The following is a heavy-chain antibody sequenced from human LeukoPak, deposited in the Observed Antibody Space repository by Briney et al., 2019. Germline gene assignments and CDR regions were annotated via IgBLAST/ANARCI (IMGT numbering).Heavy chain of an antibody. CDR3: IRDLGGRSGH. Sequence: GGSLRLSCAASGFTVSNNYMSWVRQAPGKGPEWVSVIHRGGTTNYADSVKGRFTISRDNAKNTLYLQMNSLTAEDTAVYYCIRDLGGRSGHWGQGTLVTVSS. CDR1: GFTVSNNY. V-gene: IGHV3-53*01. J-gene: IGHJ4*02. D-gene: IGHD1-26*01. CDR2: IHRGGTT.